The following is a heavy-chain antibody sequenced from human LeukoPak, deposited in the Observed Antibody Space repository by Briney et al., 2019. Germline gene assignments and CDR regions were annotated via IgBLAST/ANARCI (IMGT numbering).Heavy chain of an antibody. Sequence: GGSLRLSCAASGFTFSIYAMSWVRQAPGKGLEWVSVIYSGGSTYYADSVKGRFTISRDNSKNTLYLQMNSLRAEDTAVYYCARDASSGYYVFDYWGQGTLVTVSS. V-gene: IGHV3-66*01. CDR1: GFTFSIYA. CDR2: IYSGGST. J-gene: IGHJ4*02. CDR3: ARDASSGYYVFDY. D-gene: IGHD3-22*01.